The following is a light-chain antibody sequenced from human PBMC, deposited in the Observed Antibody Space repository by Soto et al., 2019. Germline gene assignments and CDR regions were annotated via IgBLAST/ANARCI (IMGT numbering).Light chain of an antibody. CDR3: CSYASSRTGV. Sequence: QSALTQPASVSGSPGQSITISCTGSSSDIGSHILVSWYQQYPGRAPKLIIYEGSKRPSGVSNRFSGSKSGNTASLTISGLQAEDEADYYCCSYASSRTGVFGGGTKLTVL. CDR1: SSDIGSHIL. J-gene: IGLJ2*01. CDR2: EGS. V-gene: IGLV2-23*01.